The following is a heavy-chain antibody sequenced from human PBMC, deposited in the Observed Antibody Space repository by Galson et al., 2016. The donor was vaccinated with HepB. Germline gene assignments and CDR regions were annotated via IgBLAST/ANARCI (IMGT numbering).Heavy chain of an antibody. D-gene: IGHD6-13*01. V-gene: IGHV3-33*01. CDR3: ARIGAAAGRPGYYSYGVDV. CDR2: VRYDGANQ. J-gene: IGHJ6*02. CDR1: GFTFSNYG. Sequence: SLRLSCAASGFTFSNYGMHWFRQAPGKGLEWVAVVRYDGANQDYADSVKGRFTISRDNSKNTLFLQMNSLRAEDTAVSYCARIGAAAGRPGYYSYGVDVWGQGTTVTISS.